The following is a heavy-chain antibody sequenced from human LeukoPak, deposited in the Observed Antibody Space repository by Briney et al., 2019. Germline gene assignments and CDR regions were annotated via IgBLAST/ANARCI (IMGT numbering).Heavy chain of an antibody. CDR3: ARDRLQLQS. CDR2: IYYSGST. D-gene: IGHD1-1*01. V-gene: IGHV4-59*01. J-gene: IGHJ5*02. Sequence: PSETLSLTCTVSGGSISDYYWSWVRQSPGKGLEWIGYIYYSGSTNYNPSLKSRVTISVDTSKNQFSLKLSSVTAADTAVYYCARDRLQLQSWGQGTLVTVSS. CDR1: GGSISDYY.